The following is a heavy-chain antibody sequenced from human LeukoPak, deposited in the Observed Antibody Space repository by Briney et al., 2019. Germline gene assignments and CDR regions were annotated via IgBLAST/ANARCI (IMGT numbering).Heavy chain of an antibody. Sequence: GGSLRLSCAASGFTFSGDWMSWVRQAPGKGLEWVANTKEDGSEQYYVDSVKGRFTISRDNAQNSLYLLMNSLRAEDTAVYYCARASRGVVPAAYYYYMDAWGKGTTVTVSS. V-gene: IGHV3-7*01. CDR1: GFTFSGDW. D-gene: IGHD2-2*01. J-gene: IGHJ6*03. CDR3: ARASRGVVPAAYYYYMDA. CDR2: TKEDGSEQ.